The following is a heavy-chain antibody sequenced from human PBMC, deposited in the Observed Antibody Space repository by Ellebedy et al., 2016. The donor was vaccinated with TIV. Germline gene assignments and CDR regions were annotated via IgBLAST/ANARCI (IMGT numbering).Heavy chain of an antibody. Sequence: PGGSLRLSCAASGFTFSSYWMSWVRQAPGKGLEWVANIKQDGSEKYYVDSVKGRFTISRHNAKNSLYLQMHSLRAEDTAVYYCARDWGGSGSYEDYYYGMDVWGQGTTVTVSS. J-gene: IGHJ6*02. V-gene: IGHV3-7*01. CDR1: GFTFSSYW. D-gene: IGHD3-10*01. CDR3: ARDWGGSGSYEDYYYGMDV. CDR2: IKQDGSEK.